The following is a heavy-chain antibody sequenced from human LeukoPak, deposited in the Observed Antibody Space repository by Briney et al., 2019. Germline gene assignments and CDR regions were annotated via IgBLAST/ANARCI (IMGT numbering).Heavy chain of an antibody. CDR1: GGSISSYY. J-gene: IGHJ5*02. CDR3: ARNLTMVRGVRGYNWFDP. CDR2: IYYSGST. D-gene: IGHD3-10*01. Sequence: PSETLSLTCTVSGGSISSYYWSWIRQPPGKGLEWIGYIYYSGSTNYNPSLKSRVTISVDTSKNQFSLKLSSVTAADTAVYYCARNLTMVRGVRGYNWFDPWGQGTLVTVSS. V-gene: IGHV4-59*01.